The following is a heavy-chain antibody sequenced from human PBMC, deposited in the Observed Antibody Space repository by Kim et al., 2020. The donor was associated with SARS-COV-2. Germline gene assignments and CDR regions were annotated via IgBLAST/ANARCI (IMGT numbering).Heavy chain of an antibody. V-gene: IGHV4-31*02. Sequence: SYNPSLKSRVNISGDTSKNQFSLKLSSVTAADTAVYYCARGEAARPDFDYWGQGTLVTVSS. D-gene: IGHD6-6*01. CDR3: ARGEAARPDFDY. J-gene: IGHJ4*02.